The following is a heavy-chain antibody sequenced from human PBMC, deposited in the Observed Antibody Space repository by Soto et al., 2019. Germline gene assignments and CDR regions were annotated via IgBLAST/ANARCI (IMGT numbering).Heavy chain of an antibody. CDR1: GGSFSGYY. CDR3: ARDENGMDV. Sequence: SETLSLTCAVYGGSFSGYYWSWIRQPPGKGLEWIGEINHSGSTNYNPSLKSRVTISVDTSKNQFSPKLSSVTAADTAVYYCARDENGMDVWGQGTTVTVSS. V-gene: IGHV4-34*01. CDR2: INHSGST. J-gene: IGHJ6*02.